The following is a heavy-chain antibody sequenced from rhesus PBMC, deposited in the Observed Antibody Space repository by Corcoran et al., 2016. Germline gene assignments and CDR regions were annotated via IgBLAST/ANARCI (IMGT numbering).Heavy chain of an antibody. Sequence: QVQLQESGPGLVKPSETLSLTCAVSGGSVSGYSHWNWIRPPPGKGQEWIGDTDGTSASTYYIPPRKGQLAVSKATSKNKFLLNLSSVTAADTAVYYCARESTTGNFDYWGQGVLVTVSS. CDR2: TDGTSAST. J-gene: IGHJ4*01. V-gene: IGHV4S9*01. CDR1: GGSVSGYSH. D-gene: IGHD1-44*01. CDR3: ARESTTGNFDY.